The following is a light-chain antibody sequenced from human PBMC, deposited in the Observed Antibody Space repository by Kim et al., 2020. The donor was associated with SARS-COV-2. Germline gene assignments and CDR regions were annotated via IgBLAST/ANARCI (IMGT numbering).Light chain of an antibody. Sequence: LSLSPGERATLACRASQSVSSSYLAWYQQKPGQAPRLLIYGASSRATGIPDRFSGSGSGTDFTLTISRLEPEDFAVYYCQQYGSTFGQGTRLEIK. CDR1: QSVSSSY. J-gene: IGKJ5*01. CDR2: GAS. V-gene: IGKV3-20*01. CDR3: QQYGST.